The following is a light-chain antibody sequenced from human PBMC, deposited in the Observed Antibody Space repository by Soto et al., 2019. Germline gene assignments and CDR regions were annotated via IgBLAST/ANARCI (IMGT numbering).Light chain of an antibody. V-gene: IGLV2-23*02. Sequence: QSVLTQPASVSGSPGQSITISCTGTSSDVDSYNLVSWYQQHPGKAPKLMIYEVSKRPSGVSNRFSGSKSGNTASLTISGLQAEDEADYYCCSYAGSSTSVFGGGTKVTVL. CDR3: CSYAGSSTSV. CDR2: EVS. CDR1: SSDVDSYNL. J-gene: IGLJ2*01.